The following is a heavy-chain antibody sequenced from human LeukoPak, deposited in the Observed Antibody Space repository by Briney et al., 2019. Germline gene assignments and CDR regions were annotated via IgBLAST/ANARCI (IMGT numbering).Heavy chain of an antibody. D-gene: IGHD3-3*01. V-gene: IGHV3-23*01. CDR1: GFTFSSYA. Sequence: GGSLRLSCAASGFTFSSYAMSWVRQAPGKGLEWVSAISGSGGSTYYADSVKGRLTISRDNSKNTLYLHMNSLRVEDTAVYYCAKYSWWSGYFYFLPFDYWGQGTLVTVSS. CDR3: AKYSWWSGYFYFLPFDY. CDR2: ISGSGGST. J-gene: IGHJ4*02.